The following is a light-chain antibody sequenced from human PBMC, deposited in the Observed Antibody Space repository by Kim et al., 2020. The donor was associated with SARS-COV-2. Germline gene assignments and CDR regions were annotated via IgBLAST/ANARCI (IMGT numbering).Light chain of an antibody. Sequence: EIVLTQSPDTLSLSPGERATLSCRASQSVNSNYLAWYQQKPGQAPRLLIYGASSRATGIPDRFTGSGSGTDFTLTIRRLEPEDFAVYYCHQYGSSSLDTFGQGTKLEI. CDR1: QSVNSNY. CDR3: HQYGSSSLDT. J-gene: IGKJ2*01. V-gene: IGKV3-20*01. CDR2: GAS.